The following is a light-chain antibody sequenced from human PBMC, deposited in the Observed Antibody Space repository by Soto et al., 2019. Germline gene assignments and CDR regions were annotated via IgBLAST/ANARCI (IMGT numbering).Light chain of an antibody. CDR3: QQYGSSPQIT. Sequence: DIVMTQTAPYMTANPGAAAPISCRASQRLMHSNGYNYLDWYLQKPGQSPQLLIYLASTRASGVPDRFSGSGSWTDFTLTISRLEPEDFAVYYCQQYGSSPQITFGQGTRLEIK. CDR1: QRLMHSNGYNY. V-gene: IGKV2-28*01. CDR2: LAS. J-gene: IGKJ5*01.